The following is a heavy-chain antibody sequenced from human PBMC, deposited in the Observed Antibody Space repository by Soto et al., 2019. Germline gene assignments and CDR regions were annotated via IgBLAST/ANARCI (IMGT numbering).Heavy chain of an antibody. CDR3: ARVTVFGVDQPLHAPFDP. Sequence: SETLSLTCTVSGGSLTNDYWSWVRQPPGKGLEYIGYMSNSGSTNYNPSLKSRVTISVDMFKNQFSLKLSSVTASDTAMYFCARVTVFGVDQPLHAPFDPWGRGTLVTVSS. CDR2: MSNSGST. V-gene: IGHV4-59*01. J-gene: IGHJ5*02. D-gene: IGHD3-3*01. CDR1: GGSLTNDY.